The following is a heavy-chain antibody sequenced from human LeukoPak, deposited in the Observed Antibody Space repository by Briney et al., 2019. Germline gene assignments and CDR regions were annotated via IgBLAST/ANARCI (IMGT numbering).Heavy chain of an antibody. CDR3: ARDPTTVTPLPYYFDF. Sequence: SETLSLTCAVHGGSFSGYHWNWIRQSPGKGPEWIGEINDRGRTNYNPSLKSRVSLSVDTSRKEFSLKLSAVTAADTAVYYCARDPTTVTPLPYYFDFWGQGTLVTVSS. J-gene: IGHJ4*02. CDR2: INDRGRT. CDR1: GGSFSGYH. V-gene: IGHV4-34*01. D-gene: IGHD4-17*01.